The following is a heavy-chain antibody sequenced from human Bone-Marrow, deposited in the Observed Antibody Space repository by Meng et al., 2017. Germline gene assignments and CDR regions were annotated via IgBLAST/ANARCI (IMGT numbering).Heavy chain of an antibody. CDR3: ARTEGPFDY. CDR1: GFTFDDYA. V-gene: IGHV3-9*01. J-gene: IGHJ4*02. CDR2: ISWNSGSI. D-gene: IGHD1-1*01. Sequence: SLKISCAASGFTFDDYAMHWVRQAPGKGLEWVSGISWNSGSIGYADSVKGRFTISRDNAKNSLYLQMNSLRAEDTAVYYCARTEGPFDYWGQGTLVTVSS.